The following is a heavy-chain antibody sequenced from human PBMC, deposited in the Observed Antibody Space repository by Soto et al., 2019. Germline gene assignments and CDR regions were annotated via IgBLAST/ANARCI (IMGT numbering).Heavy chain of an antibody. V-gene: IGHV4-59*01. CDR1: GDSISSYY. CDR3: ALRSMAVVPEY. D-gene: IGHD3-22*01. CDR2: LYYGRSA. Sequence: QVQLQESGPGLVKPSETLSLTCAVSGDSISSYYCMWIRQPPGKGLESIGYLYYGRSANYNPSLKVRVTLSVDTSTNQCPLPLSSMTAADTAVYYCALRSMAVVPEYWGQGTLVTVSS. J-gene: IGHJ4*02.